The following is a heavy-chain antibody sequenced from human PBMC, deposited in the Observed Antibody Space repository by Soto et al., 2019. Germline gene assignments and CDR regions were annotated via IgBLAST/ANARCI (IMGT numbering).Heavy chain of an antibody. J-gene: IGHJ3*02. CDR3: ARGSINGATDALDI. Sequence: ASVKVSCKASGYAFSSYGMTWVRQAPGQGREWMGWISAYNGNTNYAQKLQGRVTLTTDTSTSTAYMELRSLRSDDAAVYYCARGSINGATDALDIWGQGTMVTVSS. CDR2: ISAYNGNT. V-gene: IGHV1-18*01. D-gene: IGHD1-20*01. CDR1: GYAFSSYG.